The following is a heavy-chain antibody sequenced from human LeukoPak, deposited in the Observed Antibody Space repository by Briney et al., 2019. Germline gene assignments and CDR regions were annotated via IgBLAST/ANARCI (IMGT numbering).Heavy chain of an antibody. V-gene: IGHV3-33*01. J-gene: IGHJ4*02. CDR3: ARAYSSSSEANFDY. CDR1: GFIFSYCG. Sequence: GRSLRLSCAASGFIFSYCGMHWVRQAPGKGLDWVAVIWYDGSRIYYADSVKGRFTISRDNSKNTLYLQMNSLRAEDTAVYYCARAYSSSSEANFDYWGQGTLVTVSS. CDR2: IWYDGSRI. D-gene: IGHD6-6*01.